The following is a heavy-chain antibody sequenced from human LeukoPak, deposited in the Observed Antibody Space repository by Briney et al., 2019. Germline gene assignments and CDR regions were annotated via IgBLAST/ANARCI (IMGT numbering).Heavy chain of an antibody. D-gene: IGHD1-7*01. CDR3: ARGDNWNYRGYYYYTDV. CDR2: IYSGGST. J-gene: IGHJ6*03. Sequence: GGSLRLSCAASGFTVSSNYMSWVRQAPGTGLEWVSVIYSGGSTYYADSVKGRFTISRGNSKNTLYLQMNSLRAEDTAVYYCARGDNWNYRGYYYYTDVWGKGTTVTVSS. V-gene: IGHV3-53*01. CDR1: GFTVSSNY.